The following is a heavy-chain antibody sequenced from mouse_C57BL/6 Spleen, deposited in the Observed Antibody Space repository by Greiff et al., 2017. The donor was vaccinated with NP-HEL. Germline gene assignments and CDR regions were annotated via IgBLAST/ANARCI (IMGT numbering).Heavy chain of an antibody. CDR1: GYTFTNYW. V-gene: IGHV1-63*01. CDR3: ARTGYGSYWYFDV. Sequence: VQLQQSGAELVRPGTSVKMSCKASGYTFTNYWIGWAKQRPGHGLEWIGDIYPGGGYTNYNEKFKGKATLTADKSSSTAYMQFSSLTSEDSAIYYCARTGYGSYWYFDVWGTGTTVTVSS. D-gene: IGHD1-1*01. CDR2: IYPGGGYT. J-gene: IGHJ1*03.